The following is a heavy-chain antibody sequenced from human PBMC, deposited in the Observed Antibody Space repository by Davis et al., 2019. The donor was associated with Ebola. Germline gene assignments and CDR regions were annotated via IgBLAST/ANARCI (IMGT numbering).Heavy chain of an antibody. Sequence: SGPTLVKPTQTLTLTCTFSGFSLSTSGVGVGWIRQPTGKALEWLALIYWDDDKRYSPSLKNRLTITKDTSKNQVVLTMTNMDPVDTAMYYCARIRDTVYDYKGAFDIWGQGTMVTVSS. CDR3: ARIRDTVYDYKGAFDI. CDR2: IYWDDDK. D-gene: IGHD5/OR15-5a*01. CDR1: GFSLSTSGVG. J-gene: IGHJ3*02. V-gene: IGHV2-5*02.